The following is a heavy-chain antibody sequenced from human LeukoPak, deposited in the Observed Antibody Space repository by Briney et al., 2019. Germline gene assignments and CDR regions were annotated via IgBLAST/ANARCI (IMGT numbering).Heavy chain of an antibody. CDR3: ARFGPDSSGSNYYMDV. V-gene: IGHV3-53*01. D-gene: IGHD3-22*01. J-gene: IGHJ6*03. CDR1: GFTVSSNY. CDR2: IYSGGST. Sequence: GGSLRLSCAASGFTVSSNYMSGVRQAPGKGLEWVSVIYSGGSTYYADSVKGRFTISRDNSKNTLYLQMNSLRAEDTAVYYCARFGPDSSGSNYYMDVWGKGTTVTVSS.